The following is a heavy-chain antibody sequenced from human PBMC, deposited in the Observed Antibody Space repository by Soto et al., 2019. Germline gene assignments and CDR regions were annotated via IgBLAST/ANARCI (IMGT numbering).Heavy chain of an antibody. CDR2: IYYSGST. CDR1: GGSMTRFY. Sequence: SETLSLTCSVSGGSMTRFYWSWIRQPPGKGLEWVGYIYYSGSTNYNPSLKSRVTISVDTSKNQFSLKLTSVTAADTAVYFCARSGWYVDYLRHGTLVTVHS. V-gene: IGHV4-59*01. J-gene: IGHJ4*01. CDR3: ARSGWYVDY. D-gene: IGHD6-19*01.